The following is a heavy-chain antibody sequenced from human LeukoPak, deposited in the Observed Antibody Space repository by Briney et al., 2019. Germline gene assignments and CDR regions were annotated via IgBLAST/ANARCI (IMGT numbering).Heavy chain of an antibody. CDR1: GFTFSSYW. CDR2: ISSSGNSI. J-gene: IGHJ4*02. D-gene: IGHD6-6*01. CDR3: ARADDSSSGYFDY. Sequence: PGGSLRLSCAASGFTFSSYWMHWVRQAPGKGLVWVSYISSSGNSISYADSVKGRFTISRDNAKNSLYLQMNSLRAEDTAVYYCARADDSSSGYFDYWGQGTLVTVSS. V-gene: IGHV3-48*04.